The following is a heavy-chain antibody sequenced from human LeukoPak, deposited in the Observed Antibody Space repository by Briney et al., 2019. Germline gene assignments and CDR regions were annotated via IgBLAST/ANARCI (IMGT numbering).Heavy chain of an antibody. Sequence: SETLPLTCTVSGGSISSNYWSWIRQPPGKGLEWIGYIYYSGTTTYNPSLKSRITMSVDTSKNQFSLRLNSVTAADSAVYYCARRGAARRYDGLDVWGQGTTVTVSS. CDR2: IYYSGTT. D-gene: IGHD6-6*01. CDR3: ARRGAARRYDGLDV. CDR1: GGSISSNY. V-gene: IGHV4-59*08. J-gene: IGHJ6*02.